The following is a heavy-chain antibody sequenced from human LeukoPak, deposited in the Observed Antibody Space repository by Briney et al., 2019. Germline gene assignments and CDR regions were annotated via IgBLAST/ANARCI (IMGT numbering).Heavy chain of an antibody. CDR2: INPNSGGT. Sequence: GSSVKVSCKASGYTFTGYYMHWVRQAPGQGLEWMGWINPNSGGTNYAQKFQGRVTMTRDTSISTAYMELSRLRSDDTAVYYCARDGRSGGSCFSNWFDPWGQGTLVTVSS. CDR3: ARDGRSGGSCFSNWFDP. CDR1: GYTFTGYY. V-gene: IGHV1-2*02. J-gene: IGHJ5*02. D-gene: IGHD2-15*01.